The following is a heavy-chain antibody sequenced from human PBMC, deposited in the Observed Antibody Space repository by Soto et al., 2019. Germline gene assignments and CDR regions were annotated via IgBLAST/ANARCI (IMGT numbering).Heavy chain of an antibody. CDR1: GFTFSDYY. J-gene: IGHJ4*02. CDR2: ISSSGSTI. Sequence: PGGSLRLSCAASGFTFSDYYMSWIRQAPGEGLEWVSYISSSGSTIYYADSVKGRFTISRDNAKNSLCLQMNSLRAEDTAVYYCARDRDSSSWYWYGGTAPDYWGQGTLVTVSS. CDR3: ARDRDSSSWYWYGGTAPDY. V-gene: IGHV3-11*01. D-gene: IGHD6-13*01.